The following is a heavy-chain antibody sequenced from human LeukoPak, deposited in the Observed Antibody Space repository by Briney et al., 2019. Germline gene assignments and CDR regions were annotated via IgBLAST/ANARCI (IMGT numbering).Heavy chain of an antibody. J-gene: IGHJ4*02. D-gene: IGHD3-3*01. CDR1: GGSISSSSYY. V-gene: IGHV4-39*01. CDR3: ARRIRFLEWWHDY. CDR2: IYYSGST. Sequence: SETLSLTCTVSGGSISSSSYYWGWIRQPPGKGLEWIGSIYYSGSTYYNPSLKSRVTISVDTSKNQFSLKLSSVTAADTAVYYCARRIRFLEWWHDYWGQGTLVTVSS.